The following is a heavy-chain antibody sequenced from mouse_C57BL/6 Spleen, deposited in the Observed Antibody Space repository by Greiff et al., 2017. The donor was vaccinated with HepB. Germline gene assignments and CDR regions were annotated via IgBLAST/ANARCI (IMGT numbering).Heavy chain of an antibody. Sequence: EVQRVESGGGLVKPGGSLKLSCAASGFTFSSYAMSWVRQTPEKRLEWVATISDGGSYTYYPDNVKGRFTISRDNAKNNLYLQMSHLKSEDTAMYYCARREDGYDLNWYFDVWGTGTTVTVSS. CDR1: GFTFSSYA. V-gene: IGHV5-4*03. CDR3: ARREDGYDLNWYFDV. J-gene: IGHJ1*03. D-gene: IGHD2-2*01. CDR2: ISDGGSYT.